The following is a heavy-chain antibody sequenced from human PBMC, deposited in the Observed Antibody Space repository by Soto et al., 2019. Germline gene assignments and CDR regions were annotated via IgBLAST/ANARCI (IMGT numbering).Heavy chain of an antibody. CDR2: VLFDGGGI. CDR1: GFSFSRSG. V-gene: IGHV3-33*01. D-gene: IGHD2-15*01. J-gene: IGHJ4*02. CDR3: ARDIGHCSSGTCYSDYLDY. Sequence: LVESGGGVVQPGKSLRLSCETSGFSFSRSGMHWVRQAPGKGREWVAIVLFDGGGINYADSVKGRFTVSRDNSKNTLYLQMNSLKDEDTAVYYCARDIGHCSSGTCYSDYLDYWGQGTLVIVSS.